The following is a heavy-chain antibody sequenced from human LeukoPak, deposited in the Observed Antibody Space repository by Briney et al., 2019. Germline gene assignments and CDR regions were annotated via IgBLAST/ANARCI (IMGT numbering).Heavy chain of an antibody. J-gene: IGHJ4*02. CDR2: IKEDGSEK. Sequence: GGSLRLSCAASGFTFSSYWMSWVRQAPGKGLEWVANIKEDGSEKYYVDSVKGRFTISRDNAKNSLYLQMNSLRAEDMALYYCAKDGRAGYFDWLLQGYYFDYWGQGTLVTVSS. CDR3: AKDGRAGYFDWLLQGYYFDY. V-gene: IGHV3-7*03. CDR1: GFTFSSYW. D-gene: IGHD3-9*01.